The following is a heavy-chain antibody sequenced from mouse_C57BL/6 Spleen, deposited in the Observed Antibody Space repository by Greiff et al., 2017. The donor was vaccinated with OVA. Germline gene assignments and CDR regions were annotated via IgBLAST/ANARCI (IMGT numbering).Heavy chain of an antibody. Sequence: VQLQQPGAELVMPGASVKLSCKASGYTFTSYWMHWVKQRPGQGLEWIGEIDPSDSYTNYNQKFKGKSTLTVDKSSSTAYMQLSSLTSEDSAVYYCARNYIKNYFDYWGQGTTLTVSS. CDR2: IDPSDSYT. CDR1: GYTFTSYW. CDR3: ARNYIKNYFDY. D-gene: IGHD1-3*01. J-gene: IGHJ2*01. V-gene: IGHV1-69*01.